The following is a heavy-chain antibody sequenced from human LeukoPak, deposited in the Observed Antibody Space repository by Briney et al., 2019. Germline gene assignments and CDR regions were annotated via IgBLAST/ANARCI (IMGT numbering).Heavy chain of an antibody. D-gene: IGHD2-15*01. CDR2: ISSSSSYI. V-gene: IGHV3-21*01. J-gene: IGHJ5*02. CDR1: GFTFSSYS. CDR3: ARGGRVTTSNWFDP. Sequence: GRSLRLSCAASGFTFSSYSMNWVRQAPGKGLEWVSSISSSSSYIYYADSVKGRFTISRDNAKNSLYLQMNSLRAEDTAVYYCARGGRVTTSNWFDPWGQGTLVTVSS.